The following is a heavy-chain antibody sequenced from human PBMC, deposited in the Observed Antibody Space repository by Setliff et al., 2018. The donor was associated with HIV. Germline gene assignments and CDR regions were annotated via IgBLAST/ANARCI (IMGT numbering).Heavy chain of an antibody. CDR3: ARRLQFLEFLHGVGGLDV. CDR1: GGSISGSTHY. Sequence: SETLSLTCSVSGGSISGSTHYWGWIRQPPGKGLEWIGSSHYTGNSYSNPSLKSRLSISVDTSKNHISLKLTSATAADTAVYYCARRLQFLEFLHGVGGLDVWGQGTTVTVSS. CDR2: SHYTGNS. D-gene: IGHD3-3*01. J-gene: IGHJ6*02. V-gene: IGHV4-39*02.